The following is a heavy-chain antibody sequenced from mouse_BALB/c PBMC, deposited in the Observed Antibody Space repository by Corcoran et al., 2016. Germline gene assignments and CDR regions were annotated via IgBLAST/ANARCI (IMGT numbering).Heavy chain of an antibody. Sequence: EVQLQQSGPALVKPEASVKMSCKACGYTFTDYYMKWVKQSNGKSLEWIGDINPNNGGTSYNQKFKDKATFTVDKSSSTASMRLNSLTSEDSAVYYWSRDVNFDFDYWGQGTTLTVSS. J-gene: IGHJ2*01. CDR3: SRDVNFDFDY. CDR2: INPNNGGT. V-gene: IGHV1-26*01. D-gene: IGHD2-1*01. CDR1: GYTFTDYY.